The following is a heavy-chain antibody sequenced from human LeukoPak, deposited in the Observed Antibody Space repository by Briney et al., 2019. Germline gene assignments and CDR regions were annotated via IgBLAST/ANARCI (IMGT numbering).Heavy chain of an antibody. Sequence: SETLSLTCTVSGGSISSSSYYRGWIRQPPGKGLEWIGSIYYSGSTYYNPSLKSRVTISVDTSKNQFSLKLSSVTAADTAVYYCARLPNSYDSNGYYYYFHYWGQGPLVTVSS. D-gene: IGHD3-22*01. V-gene: IGHV4-39*01. CDR1: GGSISSSSYY. J-gene: IGHJ4*02. CDR3: ARLPNSYDSNGYYYYFHY. CDR2: IYYSGST.